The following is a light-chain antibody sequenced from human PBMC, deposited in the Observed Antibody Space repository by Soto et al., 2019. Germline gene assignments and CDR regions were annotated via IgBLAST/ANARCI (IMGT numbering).Light chain of an antibody. CDR1: SSDFGGYNY. CDR2: DVS. Sequence: SALTHPRSVSWSPGQSVTISCTGTSSDFGGYNYVSWYQHHPGKAPKLMIYDVSERPSGVPDRFSGSKSGNTASLTISGLQAEDEADYYCCSYAGTFYVFGTGTKVTV. CDR3: CSYAGTFYV. V-gene: IGLV2-11*01. J-gene: IGLJ1*01.